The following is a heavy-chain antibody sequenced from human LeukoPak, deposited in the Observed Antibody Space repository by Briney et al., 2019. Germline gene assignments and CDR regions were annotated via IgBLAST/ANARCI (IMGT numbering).Heavy chain of an antibody. J-gene: IGHJ4*02. D-gene: IGHD3-10*01. V-gene: IGHV4-59*08. CDR3: ARAYYGSGSYLYLDY. CDR1: GGSISNYY. CDR2: IYYSGST. Sequence: PSETLSLTCTVSGGSISNYYWSWIRQPPGKGLEWIGYIYYSGSTAYNPSLKSRVTISVDTSKSQFSLKLSSVTAADTAVYYCARAYYGSGSYLYLDYWGQGTLVTVSS.